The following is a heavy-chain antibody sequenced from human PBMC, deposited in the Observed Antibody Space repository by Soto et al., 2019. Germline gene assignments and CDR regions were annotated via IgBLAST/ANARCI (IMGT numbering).Heavy chain of an antibody. CDR2: ISSSGSYI. V-gene: IGHV3-21*01. CDR3: ASPIDGLGFGGFDY. CDR1: GFTFSSYS. J-gene: IGHJ4*02. Sequence: EVQLVESGGGLVKPGGSLRLSCAASGFTFSSYSMNWVRQAPGKGLEWVSSISSSGSYIYYADSVKGRFTISRDNAKNSLYLQMISLGAGDTAVYYCASPIDGLGFGGFDYWGQGTLVTVSS. D-gene: IGHD3-10*01.